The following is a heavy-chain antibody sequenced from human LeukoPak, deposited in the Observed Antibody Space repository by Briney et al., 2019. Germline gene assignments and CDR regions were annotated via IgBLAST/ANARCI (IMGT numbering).Heavy chain of an antibody. CDR3: ATSVTGYSSRFYY. J-gene: IGHJ4*02. D-gene: IGHD6-19*01. CDR2: IRYDGSDK. Sequence: GGSLRLSCAASGFTFSSYGMHWVRQAPGKGLEWVTFIRYDGSDKYYVDSVEGRFTISRDNSKNTLYLQMNSLRAEDTAVYYCATSVTGYSSRFYYWGQGTLVTISP. V-gene: IGHV3-30*02. CDR1: GFTFSSYG.